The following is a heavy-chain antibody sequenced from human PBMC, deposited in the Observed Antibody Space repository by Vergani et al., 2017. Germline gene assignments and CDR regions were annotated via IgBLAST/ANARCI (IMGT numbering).Heavy chain of an antibody. J-gene: IGHJ3*02. CDR1: GGSISSGGYY. D-gene: IGHD1-26*01. Sequence: QVQVQESGPGLVKPSQTLSLTCTVSGGSISSGGYYWSWIRQHPGKGLEWIGYIYYSGSTYYNPSLKSRVTISVDTSKNQFSLKLSSVTAADTAVYYCARRGIVGATTLFAFDIWGQGTMVTVSS. V-gene: IGHV4-31*03. CDR3: ARRGIVGATTLFAFDI. CDR2: IYYSGST.